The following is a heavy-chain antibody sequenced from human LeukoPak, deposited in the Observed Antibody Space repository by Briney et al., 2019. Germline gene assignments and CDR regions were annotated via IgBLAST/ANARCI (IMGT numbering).Heavy chain of an antibody. CDR1: GYTFTSYY. CDR2: INPSGGST. Sequence: GASVKVSCKASGYTFTSYYMHWVRQAPGQGLEWMGIINPSGGSTSYAQKFQGRVTMTRDTSTSTVYMELSSLRSEDTALYYCARIMTTVTTVEYWGQGILVTVSS. V-gene: IGHV1-46*01. J-gene: IGHJ4*02. D-gene: IGHD4-17*01. CDR3: ARIMTTVTTVEY.